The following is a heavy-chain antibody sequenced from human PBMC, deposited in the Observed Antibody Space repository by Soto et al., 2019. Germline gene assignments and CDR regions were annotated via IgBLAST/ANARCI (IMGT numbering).Heavy chain of an antibody. J-gene: IGHJ6*02. V-gene: IGHV1-58*01. CDR2: IVVGSGNT. CDR3: AADPLYYYGMDV. CDR1: GFTFTSSA. Sequence: SVKVSCKASGFTFTSSAVQWVRQARGQRLEWIGWIVVGSGNTNYAQRFQERVTITRDMSTSTAYMELSSLRSEDTAVYYCAADPLYYYGMDVWGRGTTVTVSS.